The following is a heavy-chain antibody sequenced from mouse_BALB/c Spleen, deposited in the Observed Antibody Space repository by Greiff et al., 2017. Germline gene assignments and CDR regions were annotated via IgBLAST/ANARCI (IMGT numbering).Heavy chain of an antibody. CDR1: GYSITSDYA. D-gene: IGHD1-1*01. Sequence: EVQLQESGPGLVKPSQSLSLTCTVTGYSITSDYAWNWIRQFPGNKLEWMGYISYSGSTSYNPSLKSRISITRDTSKNQFFLQLNSVTTEDTATYYCARLNYYGSSYGAMDYWGQGTSVTVSS. CDR3: ARLNYYGSSYGAMDY. J-gene: IGHJ4*01. V-gene: IGHV3-2*02. CDR2: ISYSGST.